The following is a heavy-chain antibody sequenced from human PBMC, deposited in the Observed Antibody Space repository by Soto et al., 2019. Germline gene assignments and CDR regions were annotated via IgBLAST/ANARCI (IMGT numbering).Heavy chain of an antibody. CDR2: ISAYNANT. CDR1: GYTFTSYG. J-gene: IGHJ4*02. D-gene: IGHD1-26*01. CDR3: ARDRLGATGDY. Sequence: ASVKVSCQASGYTFTSYGISWVRQAPGQGLEWMGWISAYNANTNYAQKLQGRVTMTTDTSTSTSYMELRSLRSDDTAVYFCARDRLGATGDYWGQGTLVTVSS. V-gene: IGHV1-18*01.